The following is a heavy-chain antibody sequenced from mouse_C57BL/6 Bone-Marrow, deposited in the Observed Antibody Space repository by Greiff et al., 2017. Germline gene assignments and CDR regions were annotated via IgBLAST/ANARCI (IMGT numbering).Heavy chain of an antibody. V-gene: IGHV5-9*01. Sequence: EVQGVESGGGLVKPGGSLKLSCAASGFTFSSYTMSWVRQTPEKRLEWVATISGGGGNTYYPDSVKGRFTISRDNAKNTLYLQMSSLRSEDTALYYCARGGPYYYGSSFYYYAMDYWGQGTSVTVSS. D-gene: IGHD1-1*01. J-gene: IGHJ4*01. CDR1: GFTFSSYT. CDR3: ARGGPYYYGSSFYYYAMDY. CDR2: ISGGGGNT.